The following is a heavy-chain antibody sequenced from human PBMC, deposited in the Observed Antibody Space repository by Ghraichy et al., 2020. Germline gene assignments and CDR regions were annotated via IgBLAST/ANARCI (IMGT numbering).Heavy chain of an antibody. J-gene: IGHJ4*02. D-gene: IGHD3-9*01. Sequence: LSLTCAASGFMFNTYTMNWVRQAPGKGLDWISSISSSTNTIHYAGSVKGRFTVSRDNAKNSLYLQMSSLRDEDTAVYYCAREYYDVLTGAVFDSWGQGTLVTVSS. V-gene: IGHV3-48*02. CDR1: GFMFNTYT. CDR3: AREYYDVLTGAVFDS. CDR2: ISSSTNTI.